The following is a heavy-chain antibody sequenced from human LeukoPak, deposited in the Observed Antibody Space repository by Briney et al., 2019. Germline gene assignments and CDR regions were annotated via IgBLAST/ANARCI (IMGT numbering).Heavy chain of an antibody. J-gene: IGHJ4*01. CDR2: IYTSGST. V-gene: IGHV4-4*07. D-gene: IGHD3-22*01. Sequence: SETLSLTCTVSGGSITNYYWNCIRQPAGKGLEWIGRIYTSGSTNYNPSLKSRVTMSVDTSKNQFSLSVTSVTAADTAVYFCATTWYFDSRGYLFEDWGHGTLVTVSS. CDR1: GGSITNYY. CDR3: ATTWYFDSRGYLFED.